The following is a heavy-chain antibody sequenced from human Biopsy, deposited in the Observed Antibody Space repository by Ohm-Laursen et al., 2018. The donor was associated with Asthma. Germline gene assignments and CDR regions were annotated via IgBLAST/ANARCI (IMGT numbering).Heavy chain of an antibody. V-gene: IGHV4-59*01. Sequence: SETLSLTCTVSGVSIRSYYWTWIRPPPGKGLEWTGNIHYSGSTYSNPSLKSRVTISVDTSKKQISLRLSSVIAADTAVYYCAGFCSGGNCPDHWGQGTLVTVSS. D-gene: IGHD2-15*01. CDR3: AGFCSGGNCPDH. CDR1: GVSIRSYY. CDR2: IHYSGST. J-gene: IGHJ4*02.